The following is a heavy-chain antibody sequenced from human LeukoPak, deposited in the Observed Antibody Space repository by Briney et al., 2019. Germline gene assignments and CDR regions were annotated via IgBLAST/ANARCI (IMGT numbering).Heavy chain of an antibody. CDR3: AKSPWGQQLVRDDY. CDR2: IKQDGSEI. Sequence: GGSLRLSCAASGFTLSGYWMSWVRQAPGKGLEWVANIKQDGSEIYYVDSVKGRFTISRDNAKNSLFLQMNSLRVEDTAVYYCAKSPWGQQLVRDDYWGQGTLVTVSS. D-gene: IGHD6-13*01. J-gene: IGHJ4*02. CDR1: GFTLSGYW. V-gene: IGHV3-7*01.